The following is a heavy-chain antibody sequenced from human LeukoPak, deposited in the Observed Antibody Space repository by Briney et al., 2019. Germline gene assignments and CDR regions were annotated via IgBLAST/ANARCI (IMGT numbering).Heavy chain of an antibody. CDR3: ARERGSGSYHPFDP. CDR1: GFTFSSYW. J-gene: IGHJ5*02. V-gene: IGHV3-7*01. D-gene: IGHD3-10*01. CDR2: IKQVGSEK. Sequence: RTGGSLRLSCVASGFTFSSYWMSWVRQTPGKGLEWVANIKQVGSEKNYIDSVKGRFTISRDNAKDSLYLQMNSLRADDTAIYYCARERGSGSYHPFDPWGQGTLAIVSS.